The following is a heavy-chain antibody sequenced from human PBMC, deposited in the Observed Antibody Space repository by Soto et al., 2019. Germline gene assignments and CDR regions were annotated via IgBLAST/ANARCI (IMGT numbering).Heavy chain of an antibody. Sequence: SVKVSCKASGGTFSSYAVSWVRQAPGQGLEWMGGIIPIFGTANYAQKFQGRVTITADESTSTAYMELSSLRSEDTAVYYCARHHLVASDAFDIWGQGTMVTVSS. V-gene: IGHV1-69*13. CDR2: IIPIFGTA. J-gene: IGHJ3*02. D-gene: IGHD5-12*01. CDR3: ARHHLVASDAFDI. CDR1: GGTFSSYA.